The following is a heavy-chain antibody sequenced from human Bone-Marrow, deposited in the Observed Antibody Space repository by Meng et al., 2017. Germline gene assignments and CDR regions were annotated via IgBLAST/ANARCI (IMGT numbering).Heavy chain of an antibody. V-gene: IGHV3-30*07. CDR3: ARDVRAWVVTDYDFDY. CDR1: GFTFSSYA. D-gene: IGHD3-22*01. CDR2: ISYDGSNK. Sequence: GESLKISCAASGFTFSSYAMHWVRQAPGKGLEWVAVISYDGSNKYYADSVKGRFTISRDNSKNTLYLQMNSLRAEDTAVYYCARDVRAWVVTDYDFDYWGQGTLVTVSS. J-gene: IGHJ4*02.